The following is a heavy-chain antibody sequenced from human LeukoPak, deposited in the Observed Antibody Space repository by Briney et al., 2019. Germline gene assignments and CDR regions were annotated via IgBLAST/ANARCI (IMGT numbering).Heavy chain of an antibody. D-gene: IGHD3-10*01. CDR3: EYNYYDSRNYYFDY. J-gene: IGHJ4*02. Sequence: ASVKVSCKASGHTFTGYYVHWLRQAPGQGPEWMGWINLNTGVTNYAQNFQGRVTVTRDTSISTAYMDLSRLTSDDTAVCYCEYNYYDSRNYYFDYWGQGTLVTVSS. V-gene: IGHV1-2*02. CDR1: GHTFTGYY. CDR2: INLNTGVT.